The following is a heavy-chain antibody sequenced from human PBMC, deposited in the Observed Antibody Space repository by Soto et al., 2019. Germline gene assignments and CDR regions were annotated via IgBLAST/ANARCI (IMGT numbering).Heavy chain of an antibody. V-gene: IGHV3-15*07. CDR1: GFFFTNVW. J-gene: IGHJ4*02. D-gene: IGHD3-16*01. CDR3: TTLSLIHRIAAEAIFDY. CDR2: IKSKVDGGTT. Sequence: EVQMVEYGGGLVKPGGSLRLSCAASGFFFTNVWMSWVRQAPGKGLEWVGRIKSKVDGGTTDYAAPVKGRFTISSDDSRTTLYLQMSSLKTDDTAVYYCTTLSLIHRIAAEAIFDYWGQGTLVTVSS.